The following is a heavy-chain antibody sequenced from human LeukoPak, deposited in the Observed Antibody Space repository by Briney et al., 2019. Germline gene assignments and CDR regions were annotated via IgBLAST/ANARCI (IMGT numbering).Heavy chain of an antibody. Sequence: ASVKVSCKASGYTLIDYYMHWVRQAPGQGLEWMGWINPKSGDTKYAEKFQGRVIMTRDTSISTAYLELSRLRSDDTAVYYCVGGGPSRGSGFYYFDYWGQGTLITVSS. CDR3: VGGGPSRGSGFYYFDY. CDR1: GYTLIDYY. D-gene: IGHD6-19*01. V-gene: IGHV1-2*02. J-gene: IGHJ4*02. CDR2: INPKSGDT.